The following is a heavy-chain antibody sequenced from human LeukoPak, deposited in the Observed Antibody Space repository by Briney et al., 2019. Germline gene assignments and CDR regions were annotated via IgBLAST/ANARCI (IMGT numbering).Heavy chain of an antibody. CDR3: ARGNDWTEFGYNWFDP. CDR1: GGSISSGGYS. J-gene: IGHJ5*02. CDR2: IYHSGST. D-gene: IGHD3-10*01. V-gene: IGHV4-30-2*01. Sequence: KSSETLSLTCAVSGGSISSGGYSWSWIRRPPGKGLEWIGYIYHSGSTYYNPSLKSRVTISVDRSKNQFSLKLSSVTAADTAVYYCARGNDWTEFGYNWFDPWGQGTLVTVSS.